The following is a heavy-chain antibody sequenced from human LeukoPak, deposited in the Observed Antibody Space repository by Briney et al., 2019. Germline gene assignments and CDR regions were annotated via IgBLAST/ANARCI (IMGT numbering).Heavy chain of an antibody. CDR3: ARDRGYSYGFDY. CDR2: IYYSGST. CDR1: GVSFSLSY. J-gene: IGHJ4*02. D-gene: IGHD5-18*01. V-gene: IGHV4-59*12. Sequence: SETLSLTCTVSGVSFSLSYWSWIRQPPGKGLEWIAYIYYSGSTYYNPSLKSRVTISVDPSKSQFSLKMRSVTAADTAVYYCARDRGYSYGFDYWGQGTLVTVSS.